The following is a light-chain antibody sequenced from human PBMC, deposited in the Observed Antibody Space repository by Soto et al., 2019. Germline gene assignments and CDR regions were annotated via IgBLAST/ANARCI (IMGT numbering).Light chain of an antibody. J-gene: IGKJ2*01. V-gene: IGKV1-5*01. CDR1: QSISSW. Sequence: MTQSPSTLSASVGDRVTITCRASQSISSWLAWYQQKPGKAPKLLIYDASSLESGVPSRFSGSGSGTEFTLTISSLQPDDFATYYCQQYNSYRTFGQGTKLEIK. CDR2: DAS. CDR3: QQYNSYRT.